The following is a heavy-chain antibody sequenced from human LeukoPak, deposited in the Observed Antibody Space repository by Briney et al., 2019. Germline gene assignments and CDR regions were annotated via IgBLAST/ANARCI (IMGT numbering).Heavy chain of an antibody. CDR3: ARHQQQLLFSWFDP. D-gene: IGHD6-13*01. J-gene: IGHJ5*02. CDR1: GYSFTSYW. V-gene: IGHV5-10-1*01. Sequence: GESLKISCKGSGYSFTSYWISWVRQMPGKGLEWMGRIDPTDSYTNYSPSFRGHITISTDKSSSTVYLQWNSLKASDTAMYYCARHQQQLLFSWFDPWGQGTQVTVSS. CDR2: IDPTDSYT.